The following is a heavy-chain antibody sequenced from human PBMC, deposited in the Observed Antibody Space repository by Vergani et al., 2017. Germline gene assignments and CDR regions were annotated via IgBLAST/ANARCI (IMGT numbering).Heavy chain of an antibody. Sequence: QMQLVQSGPEVKKPGTSVKVSCKASGFTFTSSAVQWVRQARGQRLEWIGWIVVGSGNTNYAQKFQERVTITRDMSTSTAYMELSSLRSEDTAVYYCAADIWYSGYPGGFDYWGQGTLVTVSS. CDR2: IVVGSGNT. V-gene: IGHV1-58*01. CDR3: AADIWYSGYPGGFDY. D-gene: IGHD5-12*01. CDR1: GFTFTSSA. J-gene: IGHJ4*02.